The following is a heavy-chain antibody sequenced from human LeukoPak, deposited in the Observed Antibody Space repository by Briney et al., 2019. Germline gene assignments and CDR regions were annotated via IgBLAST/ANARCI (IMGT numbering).Heavy chain of an antibody. Sequence: GGSLRLSCADSGFSFSSYAMTWVRQAPGKGLEWVSSISGNGGSTYYADSVKGRFTISRDNSRNTLYLRMNSLRAEDTAVYYCASRIAARLPWGQGTLVTVSS. V-gene: IGHV3-23*01. CDR3: ASRIAARLP. CDR1: GFSFSSYA. D-gene: IGHD6-6*01. J-gene: IGHJ4*02. CDR2: ISGNGGST.